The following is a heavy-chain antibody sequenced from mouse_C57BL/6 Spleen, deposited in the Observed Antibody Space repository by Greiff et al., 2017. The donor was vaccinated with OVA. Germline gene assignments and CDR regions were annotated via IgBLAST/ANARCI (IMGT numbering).Heavy chain of an antibody. D-gene: IGHD1-1*01. J-gene: IGHJ3*01. Sequence: EVQLQQSGAELVRPGASVKLSCTASGFNIKDYYMHWVKQRPEQGLEWIGRIDPEDGDTEYAPKFQGKATMTADTSSNTAYLQLSSLTSEDTAVYYCTTRRYYHGSSPTWFAYWGQGTLVTVSA. CDR3: TTRRYYHGSSPTWFAY. CDR2: IDPEDGDT. CDR1: GFNIKDYY. V-gene: IGHV14-1*01.